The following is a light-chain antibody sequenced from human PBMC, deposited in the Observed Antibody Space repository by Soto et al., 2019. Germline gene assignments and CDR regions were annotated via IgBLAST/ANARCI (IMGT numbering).Light chain of an antibody. Sequence: DIQMTQSPSSLSASMGDRVTITCRASQNISYYLNWFQQKSGKAPNLLIYGATTLHIGVPSRFSGSGSGTDFSLTISSLQPEDFAGYYCQQSYTTPWTFGQGSNVDVK. J-gene: IGKJ1*01. CDR1: QNISYY. CDR3: QQSYTTPWT. V-gene: IGKV1-39*01. CDR2: GAT.